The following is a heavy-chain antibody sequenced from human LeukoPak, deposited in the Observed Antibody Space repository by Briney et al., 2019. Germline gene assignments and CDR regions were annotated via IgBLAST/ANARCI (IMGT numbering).Heavy chain of an antibody. J-gene: IGHJ4*02. CDR3: ARDHYAVREFDY. CDR2: INPNSGGT. Sequence: ASVKVSCMASGYTFTGYYMHWVRPAPGQGLEWMGWINPNSGGTNYAQKFQGGVTMTRDTSISTAYMELSRLRSDDTAVYYCARDHYAVREFDYWGQGTLVTVSS. D-gene: IGHD2-2*01. CDR1: GYTFTGYY. V-gene: IGHV1-2*02.